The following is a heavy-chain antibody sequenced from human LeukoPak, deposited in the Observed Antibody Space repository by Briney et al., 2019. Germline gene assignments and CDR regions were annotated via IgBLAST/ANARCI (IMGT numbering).Heavy chain of an antibody. CDR2: IYPGDSES. CDR1: GSSFTNHW. CDR3: ARPGSRYTTGWSGPFDF. V-gene: IGHV5-51*01. J-gene: IGHJ4*02. D-gene: IGHD3-16*02. Sequence: GASLKISCKGSGSSFTNHWIGWVCQMPGKGLEWMGIIYPGDSESRYSPSFQGQVTMSVDKSISTAYLQWSSLKASDSALYYCARPGSRYTTGWSGPFDFWGQGTLVIVSS.